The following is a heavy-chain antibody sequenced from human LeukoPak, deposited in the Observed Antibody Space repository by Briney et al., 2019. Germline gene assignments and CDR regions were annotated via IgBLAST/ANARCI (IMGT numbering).Heavy chain of an antibody. V-gene: IGHV4-4*07. CDR3: ARDLRLHWFDP. CDR2: INTSGST. Sequence: PSETLSLTCIVSGGSISNYYWSWIRQPAGKGLQWIGRINTSGSTNYNPSLKSRVTISVDTSKNQFSLKLSSVTAADTAVYYCARDLRLHWFDPWGQGTLVTVSS. J-gene: IGHJ5*02. D-gene: IGHD6-25*01. CDR1: GGSISNYY.